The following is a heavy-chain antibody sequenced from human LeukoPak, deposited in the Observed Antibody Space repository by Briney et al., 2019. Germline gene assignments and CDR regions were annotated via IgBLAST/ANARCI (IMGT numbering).Heavy chain of an antibody. D-gene: IGHD6-13*01. V-gene: IGHV3-11*06. CDR3: ARAEAAGNSPRDY. J-gene: IGHJ4*02. CDR2: ISSSSSYI. Sequence: GGSLRLSCAAFGFTFSDYYMSWIRQAPGKGLEWVSSISSSSSYIYYADSVKGRFTISRDNAKNSLYLQMNSLRAEDTAVYYCARAEAAGNSPRDYWGRGTLVTVSS. CDR1: GFTFSDYY.